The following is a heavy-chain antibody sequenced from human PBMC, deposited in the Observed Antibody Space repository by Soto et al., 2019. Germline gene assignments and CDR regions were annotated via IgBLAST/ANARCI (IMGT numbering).Heavy chain of an antibody. CDR2: TYYRTRWYN. CDR1: GDTVSSNRAA. CDR3: AAATGGYLYYGLDV. V-gene: IGHV6-1*01. Sequence: LSLTCAISGDTVSSNRAAWNWIRQSPSRGLEWLGRTYYRTRWYNDYAVSVKGRITINPDPSRNQFYLQVNSVTSEDTAVYYCAAATGGYLYYGLDVCGQGTTVTVYS. D-gene: IGHD5-12*01. J-gene: IGHJ6*02.